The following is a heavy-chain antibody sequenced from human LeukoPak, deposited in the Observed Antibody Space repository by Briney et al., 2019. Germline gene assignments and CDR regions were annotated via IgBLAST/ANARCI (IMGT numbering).Heavy chain of an antibody. J-gene: IGHJ4*02. Sequence: PGGSLRLSCAASGFTFSSYAMSWVRQAPGKGLEWVSAISGSGGSTYYADSVKGRFTISRDNSKNTLYLQMNSLRAEDAAVYYCAKGGYSYGPMYYFDYWGQGTLVTVSS. D-gene: IGHD5-18*01. V-gene: IGHV3-23*01. CDR2: ISGSGGST. CDR1: GFTFSSYA. CDR3: AKGGYSYGPMYYFDY.